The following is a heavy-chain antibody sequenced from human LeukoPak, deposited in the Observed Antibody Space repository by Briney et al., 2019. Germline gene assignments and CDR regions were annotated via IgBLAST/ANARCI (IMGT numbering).Heavy chain of an antibody. J-gene: IGHJ3*02. CDR2: IYYSGST. CDR3: ARHLGSGGLDAFDI. CDR1: GGSISSSSYY. Sequence: SSETLSLTCTVSGGSISSSSYYWGWIRQPPGKGLEWIGSIYYSGSTYYNPSLKSRVTISVDTSKNQFSLKLSSVTAADTAVYYRARHLGSGGLDAFDIWGQGTMVTVSS. V-gene: IGHV4-39*01. D-gene: IGHD3-10*01.